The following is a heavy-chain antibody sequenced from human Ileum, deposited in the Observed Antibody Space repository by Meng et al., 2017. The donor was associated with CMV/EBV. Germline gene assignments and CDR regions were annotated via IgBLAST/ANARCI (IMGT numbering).Heavy chain of an antibody. CDR3: ARAYDYVWGNYYYYYGMDV. CDR2: ITRSSHNI. Sequence: GESLKISCVASGFTFSSHSMNWVRRSPGKGLEWVSSITRSSHNIYYADSVKGRFIISRDNAKNSLYLQMNGLRAEDTAVYYCARAYDYVWGNYYYYYGMDVWGQGTTVTGAS. V-gene: IGHV3-21*06. J-gene: IGHJ6*02. CDR1: GFTFSSHS. D-gene: IGHD3-16*01.